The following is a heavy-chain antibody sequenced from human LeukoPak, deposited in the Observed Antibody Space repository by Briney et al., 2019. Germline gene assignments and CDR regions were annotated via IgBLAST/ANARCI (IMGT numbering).Heavy chain of an antibody. D-gene: IGHD2-21*01. CDR2: IYNSGST. CDR1: SGFINSYY. Sequence: KSSETLSLTCTVSSGFINSYYWSWIRQPPGKGLEWIGYIYNSGSTNYNPSLKRRVTISVDTSKNQFSLKVSSVTAADTAVYFCARTSILWWSFDPWGQGTLVTVSS. V-gene: IGHV4-59*01. J-gene: IGHJ5*02. CDR3: ARTSILWWSFDP.